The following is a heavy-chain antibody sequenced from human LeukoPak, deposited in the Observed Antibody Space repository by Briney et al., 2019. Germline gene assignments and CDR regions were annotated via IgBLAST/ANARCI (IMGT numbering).Heavy chain of an antibody. D-gene: IGHD3-10*01. J-gene: IGHJ5*02. Sequence: GGSLRLSCAASGFTLSDYAMNWVRQAPGKGLEWVSSISSSSSYIYYADSVKRRFTISRDNAKNSLYLQMNSLRAEDTAVYYCARDLISMIRGVSSLDPWGQGTLVTVSS. CDR1: GFTLSDYA. CDR2: ISSSSSYI. CDR3: ARDLISMIRGVSSLDP. V-gene: IGHV3-21*01.